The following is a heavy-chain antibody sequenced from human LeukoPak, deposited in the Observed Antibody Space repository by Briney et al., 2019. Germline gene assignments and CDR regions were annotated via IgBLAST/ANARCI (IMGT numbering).Heavy chain of an antibody. Sequence: KFQGRVTITRDTSASTAYMELSSLRSEDTAVYYCARLWFGELLRPRGDDYWGQGTLVTVSS. J-gene: IGHJ4*02. D-gene: IGHD3-10*01. V-gene: IGHV1-3*01. CDR3: ARLWFGELLRPRGDDY.